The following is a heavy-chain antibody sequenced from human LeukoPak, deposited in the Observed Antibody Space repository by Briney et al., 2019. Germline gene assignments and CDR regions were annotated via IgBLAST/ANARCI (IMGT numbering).Heavy chain of an antibody. J-gene: IGHJ1*01. CDR2: ITNSGTTI. D-gene: IGHD3-9*01. Sequence: TGGSLRLSCAASGFTFSTYWMSWIRQAPGKGLEWVSYITNSGTTIYYADSVKGRFTISRDNAKNSLYLQMNSLRAEDTAVYYCARDGHYDILTGYFQDWGQGTLVIVSS. CDR3: ARDGHYDILTGYFQD. V-gene: IGHV3-11*01. CDR1: GFTFSTYW.